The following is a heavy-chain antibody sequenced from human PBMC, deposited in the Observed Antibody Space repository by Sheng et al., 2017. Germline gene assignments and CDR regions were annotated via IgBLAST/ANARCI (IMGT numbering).Heavy chain of an antibody. CDR2: IYYSGST. J-gene: IGHJ3*02. Sequence: QLQLQESGPGLVKPSETLSLTCTVYGGSISSSSYYWGWIRQPPGKGLEWIGSIYYSGSTYYNPSLKSRVTISVDTSKNQFSLKLSSVTAADTAVYYCARDVSDYYDSSGYYGGAFDIWGQGTMVTV. CDR3: ARDVSDYYDSSGYYGGAFDI. CDR1: GGSISSSSYY. D-gene: IGHD3-22*01. V-gene: IGHV4-39*07.